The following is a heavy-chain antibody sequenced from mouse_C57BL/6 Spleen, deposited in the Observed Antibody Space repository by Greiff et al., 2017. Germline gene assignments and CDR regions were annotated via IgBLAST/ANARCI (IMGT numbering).Heavy chain of an antibody. D-gene: IGHD1-1*01. CDR3: AIRDDSSYNYAMDY. Sequence: VQLQQPGAELVMPGASVKLSCKASGYTFTSYWMHWVKQRPGQGLEWIGEIDPSGSYTNYNQKFKGKSTLTVDKSSSTAYMQLSSLTSVDSAVFYCAIRDDSSYNYAMDYSGQGTSVTVSS. CDR2: IDPSGSYT. J-gene: IGHJ4*01. CDR1: GYTFTSYW. V-gene: IGHV1-69*01.